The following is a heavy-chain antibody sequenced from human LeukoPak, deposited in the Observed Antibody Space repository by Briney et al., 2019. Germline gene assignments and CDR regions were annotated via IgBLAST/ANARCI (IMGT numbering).Heavy chain of an antibody. D-gene: IGHD3-10*01. Sequence: ASVKVSCKASGYTFTSYGISWVRQAPGQGLEWMGWISAYNGNTNYAQKLQGRVTMTTDTSTSTAYMELRSLRSDDTAVYYCARAILGGFGELFGLDYWGQGTLVTVSS. CDR2: ISAYNGNT. V-gene: IGHV1-18*01. J-gene: IGHJ4*02. CDR1: GYTFTSYG. CDR3: ARAILGGFGELFGLDY.